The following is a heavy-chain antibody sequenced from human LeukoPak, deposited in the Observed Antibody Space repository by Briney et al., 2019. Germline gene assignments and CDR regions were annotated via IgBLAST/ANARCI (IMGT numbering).Heavy chain of an antibody. CDR1: GNTLTELS. J-gene: IGHJ4*02. D-gene: IGHD1-26*01. CDR2: FDPEDGKP. CDR3: AAGGIYSLLDY. V-gene: IGHV1-24*01. Sequence: GASVMVSCKVSGNTLTELSMHWVRQAPGKGLEWMGGFDPEDGKPIYAQKFQGRVTMTEDSSTDTAYMELSSLISEDTAVYYCAAGGIYSLLDYWGQGTLVTVSS.